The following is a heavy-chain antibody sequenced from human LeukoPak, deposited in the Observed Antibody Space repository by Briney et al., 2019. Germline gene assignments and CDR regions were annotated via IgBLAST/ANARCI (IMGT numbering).Heavy chain of an antibody. V-gene: IGHV1-8*01. CDR3: ARGDYSNSPYYYYMDV. J-gene: IGHJ6*03. CDR2: MNPSSGNT. Sequence: GASVKVSCKASGYTFTSYDINWVRQATGQGLEWMGWMNPSSGNTGYAQKFQGRVTMTRNTSISTAYMELSSLRSEDTAVYYCARGDYSNSPYYYYMDVWGKGTTVTVSS. CDR1: GYTFTSYD. D-gene: IGHD4-11*01.